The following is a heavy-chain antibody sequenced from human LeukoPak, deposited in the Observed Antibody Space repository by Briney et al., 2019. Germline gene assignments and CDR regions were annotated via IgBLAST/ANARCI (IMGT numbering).Heavy chain of an antibody. CDR3: ARLREVYGDHRKWYFDL. CDR2: IYYSGST. V-gene: IGHV4-59*01. Sequence: PSETLSLTCTVSGGSICSYYWSWIRQPPGKGLEWIGYIYYSGSTNYNPSLKSRVTISVDTSKNQFSLKLSSVTAADTAVYYCARLREVYGDHRKWYFDLWGRGTLVTVSS. CDR1: GGSICSYY. J-gene: IGHJ2*01. D-gene: IGHD4-17*01.